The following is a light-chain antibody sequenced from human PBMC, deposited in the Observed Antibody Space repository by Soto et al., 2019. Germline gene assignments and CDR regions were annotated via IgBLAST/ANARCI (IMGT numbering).Light chain of an antibody. CDR1: RSAGEW. CDR3: QQFNSVPYT. CDR2: EVS. J-gene: IGKJ2*01. V-gene: IGKV1-5*03. Sequence: DIQMTQSPSTLSASVGDRVTITCRASRSAGEWLAWYQQKPGKAPKLLIYEVSRLHSGVPSRFSAGGSETECSLTIDSLQPDDFAIYYCQQFNSVPYTFGPGTKVEIK.